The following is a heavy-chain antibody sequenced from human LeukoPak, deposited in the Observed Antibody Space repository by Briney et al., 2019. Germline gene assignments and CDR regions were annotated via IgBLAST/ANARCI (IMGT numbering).Heavy chain of an antibody. CDR2: IRSSGGST. J-gene: IGHJ4*02. Sequence: GGSLRLSCVVSGFTFSSYAMSWVRQAPGKGLEWVSTIRSSGGSTYYADSVRGRFTISRDNSKNTLYLQMNSLRAEDTAVYYCAKDRRGASGWDYFDYWGQGTLVIVSS. CDR1: GFTFSSYA. V-gene: IGHV3-23*01. CDR3: AKDRRGASGWDYFDY. D-gene: IGHD6-19*01.